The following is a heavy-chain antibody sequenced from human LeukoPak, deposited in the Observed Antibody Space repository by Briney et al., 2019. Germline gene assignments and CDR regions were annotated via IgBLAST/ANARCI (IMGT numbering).Heavy chain of an antibody. CDR3: ARHASVGAVTGLDY. D-gene: IGHD4-17*01. V-gene: IGHV4-39*01. Sequence: SETLSLTCTVSGGSNSSSSYYWGWIRQPSGKGLEWIGSIYYSGSTYYNPSLKSRVTISVDTSKNQFSLKLSSVTAADTAVYYCARHASVGAVTGLDYWGQGTLVTVSS. J-gene: IGHJ4*02. CDR1: GGSNSSSSYY. CDR2: IYYSGST.